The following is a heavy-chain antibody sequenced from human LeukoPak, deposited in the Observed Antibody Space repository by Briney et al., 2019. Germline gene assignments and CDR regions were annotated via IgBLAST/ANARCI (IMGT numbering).Heavy chain of an antibody. V-gene: IGHV3-53*01. CDR3: ARELAVGAITEYFQD. D-gene: IGHD1-26*01. J-gene: IGHJ1*01. CDR1: GFSVSSNY. CDR2: LYIGGNT. Sequence: GGSLRLSCVASGFSVSSNYMAWVRQAPGKGLEWVSVLYIGGNTYYGDSVKGRFTISRDNSRNTLYLQMNSLRVDDTAVYYCARELAVGAITEYFQDWGQGTLVTVSS.